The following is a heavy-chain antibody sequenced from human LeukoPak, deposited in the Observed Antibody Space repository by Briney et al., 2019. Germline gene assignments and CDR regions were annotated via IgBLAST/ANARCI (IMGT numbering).Heavy chain of an antibody. CDR2: IYYTGST. J-gene: IGHJ3*02. CDR3: ARRKGRYCSGGSCYSAGAFDI. V-gene: IGHV4-39*01. D-gene: IGHD2-15*01. Sequence: SETLSLTCTISGGSISSISYYWGWIRQPPGKGLEWIGSIYYTGSTYYNPSLKSRVTVSVDTSKNQFSLNLRSVTAADTAVYYCARRKGRYCSGGSCYSAGAFDIWGQGTMVTVSS. CDR1: GGSISSISYY.